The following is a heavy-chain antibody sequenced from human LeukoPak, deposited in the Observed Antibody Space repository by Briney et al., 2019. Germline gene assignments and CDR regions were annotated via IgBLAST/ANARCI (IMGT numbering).Heavy chain of an antibody. V-gene: IGHV3-23*01. CDR1: GFSSSSYT. D-gene: IGHD3-9*01. J-gene: IGHJ4*02. CDR3: AKEPHILAGYYTDYFDS. Sequence: GGSLRLSCAASGFSSSSYTTTWVRQAPGKGLEWVSSISDRGDNTYYAASVKGRFTVSRDNSKNTLYLQMNSLRAEDTAVYFCAKEPHILAGYYTDYFDSWGQGTLVTVSS. CDR2: ISDRGDNT.